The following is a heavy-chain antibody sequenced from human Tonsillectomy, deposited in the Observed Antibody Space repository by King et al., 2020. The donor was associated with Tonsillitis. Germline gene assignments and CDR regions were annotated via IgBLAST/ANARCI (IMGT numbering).Heavy chain of an antibody. CDR1: GFTFSSYG. CDR3: ARDRGEMATLDY. Sequence: VQLVESGGGVVQPGRSLRLSFAASGFTFSSYGMHWVRQAPGKGLEWVAVIWYDGRNKYYADSVKGRFTLSRDNSKNTLYLQMNSLRAEDTAVYYCARDRGEMATLDYWGQGTLVTVSS. J-gene: IGHJ4*02. CDR2: IWYDGRNK. V-gene: IGHV3-33*01. D-gene: IGHD5-24*01.